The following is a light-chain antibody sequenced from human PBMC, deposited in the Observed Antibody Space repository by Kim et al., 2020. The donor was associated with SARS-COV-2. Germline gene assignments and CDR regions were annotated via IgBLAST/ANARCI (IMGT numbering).Light chain of an antibody. CDR2: QDV. J-gene: IGLJ1*01. V-gene: IGLV3-1*01. CDR1: ELGDKY. CDR3: QAWDSSTVV. Sequence: SYELTQPPSVSVSPGQTASITCSGDELGDKYTCWYQQKPGQSPVLVIYQDVKRPSGIPERFSGSNSGNAATLTISGTQAMDEADYYCQAWDSSTVVFGTGTKVTVL.